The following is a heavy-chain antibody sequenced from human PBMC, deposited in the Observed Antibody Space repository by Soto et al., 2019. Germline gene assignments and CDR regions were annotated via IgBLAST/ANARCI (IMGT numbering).Heavy chain of an antibody. CDR1: GFTFSDYA. V-gene: IGHV3-30*18. D-gene: IGHD6-19*01. CDR2: VSHDGRNT. J-gene: IGHJ4*02. CDR3: GKGGRQWLVTSDFNY. Sequence: VQLVESGGGVVQPGRSLRLSCAASGFTFSDYAMHWVRQAPGKGLEWVAVVSHDGRNTHYADSVKGRFTISRDRSKNTVSLETTSLRAEDTAVYYCGKGGRQWLVTSDFNYWGQGALVTVSS.